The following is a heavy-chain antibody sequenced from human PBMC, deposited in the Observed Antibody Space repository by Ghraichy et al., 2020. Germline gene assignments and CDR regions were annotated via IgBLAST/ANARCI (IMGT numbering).Heavy chain of an antibody. CDR2: IWYDGSIK. D-gene: IGHD7-27*01. V-gene: IGHV3-33*01. CDR1: GFIFSNFG. J-gene: IGHJ3*01. Sequence: GGSLRLSCVGSGFIFSNFGMHWVRQAPGKRLEWLAVIWYDGSIKYSADSVKGRFTISRDDSQNTLYLQMNGLRAEDTAVYYCARWADVLTGDSDPFDLWGQGTMVTVSS. CDR3: ARWADVLTGDSDPFDL.